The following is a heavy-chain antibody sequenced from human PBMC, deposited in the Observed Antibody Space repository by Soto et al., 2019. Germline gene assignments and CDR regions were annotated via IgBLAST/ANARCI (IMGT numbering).Heavy chain of an antibody. J-gene: IGHJ4*02. D-gene: IGHD5-18*01. V-gene: IGHV1-69*01. Sequence: QVQLVQYGAEVKKPGSSVKVTCKASGAIFSSNAISWVRQAPGQGLEWMGGILPIFGRTNYAQKFQGRVTCTADQSTSTAYMELRSLTSKDPAVYECETGSRGYSFAPRFHFEYWGQGTLVTVSS. CDR1: GAIFSSNA. CDR2: ILPIFGRT. CDR3: ETGSRGYSFAPRFHFEY.